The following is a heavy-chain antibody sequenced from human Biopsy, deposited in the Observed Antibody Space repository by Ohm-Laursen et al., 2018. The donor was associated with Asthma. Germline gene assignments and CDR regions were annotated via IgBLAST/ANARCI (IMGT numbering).Heavy chain of an antibody. V-gene: IGHV1-3*01. CDR3: ARTYYDFLTGQVNDAFAT. CDR2: INAGNGNT. D-gene: IGHD3-9*01. J-gene: IGHJ3*02. Sequence: SVKVSCKPSGYTFINYAIHWVRQAPGQRLEWMGWINAGNGNTKYSQKFQGRVTISRDTSASTAYMDLSSLRSEDTAVYYCARTYYDFLTGQVNDAFATWGQGTMVTVSS. CDR1: GYTFINYA.